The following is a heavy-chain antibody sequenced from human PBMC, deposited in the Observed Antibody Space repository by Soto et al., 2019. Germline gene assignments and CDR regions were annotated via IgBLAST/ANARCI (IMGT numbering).Heavy chain of an antibody. V-gene: IGHV4-30-4*08. D-gene: IGHD3-9*01. Sequence: SGTLSLTCTVSGGSISSGGYYWSWIRQHTGKGLEWIGYIYYSGSTNYNPSLKRRVTLSADTSRNQFSLKLNSVTAADTAVYYCARTVLGPDLLADSFVDYYYYMDVWGQGTTVTVSS. CDR1: GGSISSGGYY. J-gene: IGHJ6*03. CDR2: IYYSGST. CDR3: ARTVLGPDLLADSFVDYYYYMDV.